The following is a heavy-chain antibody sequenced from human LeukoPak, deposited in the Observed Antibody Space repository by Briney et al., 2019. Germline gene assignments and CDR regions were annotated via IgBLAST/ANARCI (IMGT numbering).Heavy chain of an antibody. CDR1: RFTFSSYG. Sequence: GRSLRLSCAASRFTFSSYGMHWVCQAPGKGLEWVAVISYDGSNKYYTDSVKGRFTISRDNSKNTLYLQMNSLRADDTAVYYCAKDRGPYIAAAGTGFDYWGQGTLVTVSS. J-gene: IGHJ4*02. D-gene: IGHD6-13*01. CDR2: ISYDGSNK. CDR3: AKDRGPYIAAAGTGFDY. V-gene: IGHV3-30*18.